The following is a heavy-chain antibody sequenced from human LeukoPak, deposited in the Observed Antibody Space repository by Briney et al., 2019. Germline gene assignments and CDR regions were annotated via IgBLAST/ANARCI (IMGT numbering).Heavy chain of an antibody. D-gene: IGHD3-16*02. CDR1: GYTFTGYY. J-gene: IGHJ4*02. CDR2: IYPNSGGT. CDR3: ARDRRNYDYVWGSYRYPSYFDY. Sequence: ASVKVSCKASGYTFTGYYMHWVRQAPGQGFEWMGWIYPNSGGTNYAQKFQGWVTMTRDTSISTAYMELSRLRSDDTAVYYCARDRRNYDYVWGSYRYPSYFDYWGQGTLVTVSS. V-gene: IGHV1-2*04.